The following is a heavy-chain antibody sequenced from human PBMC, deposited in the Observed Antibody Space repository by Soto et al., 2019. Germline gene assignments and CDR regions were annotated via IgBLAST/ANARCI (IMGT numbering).Heavy chain of an antibody. J-gene: IGHJ5*02. Sequence: PSETLSLTCTVSGGSISSYYWSWIRQPPGKGLEWIGYICYSGSTNYNPSLKSRVTISVDTSKNQFSLKLSSVTAADTAVYYCARDRKNFDPWGQGTLVTVSS. CDR2: ICYSGST. V-gene: IGHV4-59*01. CDR3: ARDRKNFDP. CDR1: GGSISSYY.